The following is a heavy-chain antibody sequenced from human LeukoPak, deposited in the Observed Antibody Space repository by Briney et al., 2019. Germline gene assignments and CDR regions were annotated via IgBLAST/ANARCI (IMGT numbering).Heavy chain of an antibody. CDR1: GYTFTGYY. CDR2: INPNSGGT. J-gene: IGHJ5*02. CDR3: ATEPQFNWFDP. Sequence: ASVKVSCKASGYTFTGYYMHWVRQAPGQGLEWMGWINPNSGGTNYAQKFQGWVTMTRDTSISTAYMELSSLRSEDTAVYYCATEPQFNWFDPWGQGTLVTVSS. V-gene: IGHV1-2*04.